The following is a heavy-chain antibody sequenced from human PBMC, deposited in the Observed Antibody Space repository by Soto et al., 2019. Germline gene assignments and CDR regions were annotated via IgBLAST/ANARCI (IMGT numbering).Heavy chain of an antibody. Sequence: SVKVSCKASGGTFSSYAISWVRQAPGQGLEWMGGIIPIFGTANYAQKFQGRVTITADESTSTAYMELSSLRSEDTAVYYCARGSGYGSGTSVNHYLDCWGHGTLVTVSS. V-gene: IGHV1-69*13. J-gene: IGHJ4*01. D-gene: IGHD3-10*01. CDR1: GGTFSSYA. CDR2: IIPIFGTA. CDR3: ARGSGYGSGTSVNHYLDC.